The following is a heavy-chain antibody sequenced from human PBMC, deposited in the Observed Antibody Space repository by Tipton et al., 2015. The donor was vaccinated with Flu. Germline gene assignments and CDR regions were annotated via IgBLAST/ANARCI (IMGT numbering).Heavy chain of an antibody. J-gene: IGHJ4*02. Sequence: TLSLTCAVYGGSFSGYYWSWIRQPPGKGLEWIGEINHSGSTNYNPSLKSRVTISVDTSKNQFSLKLSSVTAADTAVYYCARGSSGYSIFFDYWGQGTLVTVSS. CDR1: GGSFSGYY. V-gene: IGHV4-34*01. D-gene: IGHD3-22*01. CDR2: INHSGST. CDR3: ARGSSGYSIFFDY.